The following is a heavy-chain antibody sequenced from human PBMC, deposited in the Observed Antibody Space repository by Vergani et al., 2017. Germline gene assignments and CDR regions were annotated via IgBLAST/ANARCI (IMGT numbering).Heavy chain of an antibody. V-gene: IGHV6-1*01. Sequence: QVQLQQSGPGLVKPSQTLPLTCAIPGDSVSSNSAAWNWTRQSPSRGLEWLGRTYYRSKWYNDYAVSVKRRITINPDTSKNRFSLQLNSMTPEDTAVYYSAGATIAAAGRYYYYMDVWGKGTTVTVSS. CDR3: AGATIAAAGRYYYYMDV. J-gene: IGHJ6*03. CDR2: TYYRSKWYN. D-gene: IGHD6-13*01. CDR1: GDSVSSNSAA.